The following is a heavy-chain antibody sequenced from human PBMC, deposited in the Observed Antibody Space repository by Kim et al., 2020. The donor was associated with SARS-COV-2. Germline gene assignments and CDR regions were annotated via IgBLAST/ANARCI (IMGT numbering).Heavy chain of an antibody. Sequence: NYNPSLKSRVTISVDTSKNQFSLKLSSVTAADTAVYYCARGLTGMYYFDYWGQGTLVTVSS. V-gene: IGHV4-34*01. J-gene: IGHJ4*02. CDR3: ARGLTGMYYFDY. D-gene: IGHD7-27*01.